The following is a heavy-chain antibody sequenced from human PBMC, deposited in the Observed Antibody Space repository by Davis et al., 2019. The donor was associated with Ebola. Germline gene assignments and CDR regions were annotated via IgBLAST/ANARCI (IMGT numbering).Heavy chain of an antibody. CDR2: INPSGGST. D-gene: IGHD3-3*01. J-gene: IGHJ6*02. Sequence: ASVKVSCKASGYTFTSYYMHWVRQAPGQGLEWMGIINPSGGSTSYAQKFQGRVTMTRDTSTSTVYMELSSLRSEDTAVYYCARFFWDYDFWSGGYGMDVWGQGTTVTVSS. V-gene: IGHV1-46*01. CDR3: ARFFWDYDFWSGGYGMDV. CDR1: GYTFTSYY.